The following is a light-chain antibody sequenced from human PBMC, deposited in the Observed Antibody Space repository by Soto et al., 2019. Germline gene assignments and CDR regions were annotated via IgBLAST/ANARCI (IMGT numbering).Light chain of an antibody. Sequence: EIVLTQSPATLSLSPGERATLSGRASQSVSSYLAWYQQKPGQAPRLLIYDASNRATGIPARFSGSGSGTDFTLTIRSLEPEDFAVYYCQQRSNWPPITFGHGTRLEIK. CDR2: DAS. CDR1: QSVSSY. CDR3: QQRSNWPPIT. J-gene: IGKJ5*01. V-gene: IGKV3-11*01.